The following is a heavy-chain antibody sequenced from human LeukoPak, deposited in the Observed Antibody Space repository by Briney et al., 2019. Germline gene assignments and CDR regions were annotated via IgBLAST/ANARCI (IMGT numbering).Heavy chain of an antibody. D-gene: IGHD3-10*01. Sequence: GGSLRLSCAASGFTFSSYEMNWVRQAPGKGLEWVSYISSSGSTIYYADSVKGRFTISRDNAKNSLYLQMNSLRAEDTAVYYSASSPSDIWFGECYFDYWGQGTLVTVSS. CDR2: ISSSGSTI. J-gene: IGHJ4*02. CDR3: ASSPSDIWFGECYFDY. V-gene: IGHV3-48*03. CDR1: GFTFSSYE.